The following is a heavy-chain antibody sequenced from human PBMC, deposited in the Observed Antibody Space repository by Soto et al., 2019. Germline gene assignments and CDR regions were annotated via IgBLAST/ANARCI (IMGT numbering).Heavy chain of an antibody. CDR3: ARDADSSGYYLHYFDY. CDR1: GGTFSSYT. CDR2: IIPILGIA. V-gene: IGHV1-69*04. Sequence: SVKVSCKASGGTFSSYTISWVRQAPGQGLEWMGRIIPILGIANYAQKFQGRVTITADKSTSTAYMELSSPRSEDTAVYYCARDADSSGYYLHYFDYWGQGTLVTVSS. D-gene: IGHD3-22*01. J-gene: IGHJ4*02.